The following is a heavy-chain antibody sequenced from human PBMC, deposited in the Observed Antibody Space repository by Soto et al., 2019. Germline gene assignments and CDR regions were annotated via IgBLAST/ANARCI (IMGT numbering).Heavy chain of an antibody. CDR1: GFTFRDSW. CDR2: IKPDESEK. CDR3: VRGGSNYAS. V-gene: IGHV3-7*01. D-gene: IGHD4-4*01. Sequence: EVQLVESGGGLVQPGGSLRLSCTASGFTFRDSWRTWVRQAPGKGLEWVARIKPDESEKKYADSVKGRFSISRDNATNSMYLQIDSLRGEDMAVYYIVRGGSNYASWGQGNLVTVSS. J-gene: IGHJ5*02.